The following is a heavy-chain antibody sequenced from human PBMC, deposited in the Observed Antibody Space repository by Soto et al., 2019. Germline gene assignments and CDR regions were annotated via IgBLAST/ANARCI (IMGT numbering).Heavy chain of an antibody. CDR1: GFRFSSYS. CDR2: ITATGDRT. D-gene: IGHD3-22*01. J-gene: IGHJ4*02. Sequence: PGGSLRLSCADSGFRFSSYSMSWVRQTPGKGLEWVAAITATGDRTYYADSVTGRFTISRDNSKKTHYLQMTSLRAEDTAMYYCATMNGYFEYWGQGTTVTVSS. V-gene: IGHV3-23*01. CDR3: ATMNGYFEY.